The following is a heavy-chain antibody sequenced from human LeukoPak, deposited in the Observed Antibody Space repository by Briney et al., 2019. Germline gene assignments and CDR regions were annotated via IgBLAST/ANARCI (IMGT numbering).Heavy chain of an antibody. CDR2: IFHSGST. CDR1: GGSISSDNW. J-gene: IGHJ6*02. Sequence: PSETLSLTCAVSGGSISSDNWWSWVRQPPGKGLEWIGEIFHSGSTNYNPSLKSRVTISVDKSKNQFSLKLSSVTAADTAVYYCASSTVVTSYYYYGMDVWGQGTTVTVSS. V-gene: IGHV4-4*02. D-gene: IGHD4-23*01. CDR3: ASSTVVTSYYYYGMDV.